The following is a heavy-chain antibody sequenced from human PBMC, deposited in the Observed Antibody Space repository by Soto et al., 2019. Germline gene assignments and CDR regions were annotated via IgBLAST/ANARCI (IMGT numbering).Heavy chain of an antibody. D-gene: IGHD3-3*01. J-gene: IGHJ4*02. CDR2: ISPYNGNT. Sequence: ASLKVSCKASGYSFTSYGISWVRQAPGQGLEWMGWISPYNGNTKYAQNFQGRVTLTTDTSTYTAYMELRSLRSDDPAVYYCARDFGSDLSAPGADFDYWSQGTLVTVSS. CDR1: GYSFTSYG. CDR3: ARDFGSDLSAPGADFDY. V-gene: IGHV1-18*04.